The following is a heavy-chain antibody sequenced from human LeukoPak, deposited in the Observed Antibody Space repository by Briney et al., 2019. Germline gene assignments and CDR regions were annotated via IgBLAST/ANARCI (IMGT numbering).Heavy chain of an antibody. CDR1: GGSFSGYY. Sequence: ETLSLTCAVYGGSFSGYYWSWIRQPPGKGLEWIGEINHSGSTNYNPSLKSRVTISVDTSKNQFSLKLSSVTAADTAVYYCARDGSTGTNFYDYWGQGTLVTVSS. J-gene: IGHJ4*02. CDR2: INHSGST. D-gene: IGHD1-7*01. V-gene: IGHV4-34*01. CDR3: ARDGSTGTNFYDY.